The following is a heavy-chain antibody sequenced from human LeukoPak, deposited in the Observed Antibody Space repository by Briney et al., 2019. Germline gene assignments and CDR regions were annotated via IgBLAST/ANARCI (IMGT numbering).Heavy chain of an antibody. CDR2: TSGSGGST. D-gene: IGHD3-22*01. CDR3: ATGEGSSGYYNY. J-gene: IGHJ4*02. CDR1: GFTFSSYA. Sequence: GGSLRLSCAASGFTFSSYAMSWVRQAPGKGLEWVSATSGSGGSTYYADSVKGRFTISRDNSKNTLYLQMNSLRAEDTAVYYCATGEGSSGYYNYWGQGTLVTVSS. V-gene: IGHV3-23*01.